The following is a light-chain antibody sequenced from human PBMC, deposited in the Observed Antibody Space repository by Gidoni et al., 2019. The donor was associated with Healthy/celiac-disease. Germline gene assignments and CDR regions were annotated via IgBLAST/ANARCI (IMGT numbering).Light chain of an antibody. V-gene: IGKV3-20*01. CDR3: QQYGSSSWT. Sequence: EIVLTQSPGTLPLSPGARATLSCRASQSVSSSYLAWYQQKPGQAPRLLIYGASSRATGIPDRFSGSGSGTDFTLTISRLEPEDFAVYYCQQYGSSSWTFGQGTKVEIK. J-gene: IGKJ1*01. CDR1: QSVSSSY. CDR2: GAS.